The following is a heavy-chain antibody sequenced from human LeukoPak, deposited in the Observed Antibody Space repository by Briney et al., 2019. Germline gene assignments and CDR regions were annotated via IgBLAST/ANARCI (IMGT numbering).Heavy chain of an antibody. CDR3: ARGASSWEYTTFDI. CDR1: GFIFTDYA. J-gene: IGHJ3*02. CDR2: IGGSGSTT. D-gene: IGHD6-13*01. V-gene: IGHV3-23*01. Sequence: PGGSLRLSCAASGFIFTDYAMSWVRLAPGRGLEWVSTIGGSGSTTFHADSMEGRFTISRDNSKNALFMQMNSLRAEDMAIYYCARGASSWEYTTFDIWGQGTIVTVSS.